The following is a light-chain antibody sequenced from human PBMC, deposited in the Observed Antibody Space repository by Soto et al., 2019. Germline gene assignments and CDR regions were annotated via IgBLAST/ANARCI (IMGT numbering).Light chain of an antibody. CDR1: SSDVGAYDF. J-gene: IGLJ1*01. CDR3: SSYTTSSTRV. Sequence: ALTQPASVSGSPGQSLTISCTGTSSDVGAYDFVSWYQQHPDKAPKLMIYEVSNRPSGVSHRFSGSKSVNTATLTISGLQAEDEADYYCSSYTTSSTRVFGTGTKLTVL. V-gene: IGLV2-14*03. CDR2: EVS.